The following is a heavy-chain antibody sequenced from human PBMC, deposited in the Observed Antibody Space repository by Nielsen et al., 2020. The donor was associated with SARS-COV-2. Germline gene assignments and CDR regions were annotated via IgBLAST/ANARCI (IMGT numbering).Heavy chain of an antibody. Sequence: SQTLSLTCAISGDSVSSSSAAWNWIRQSPSRGLEWLGRTYYRSKWYNDYAVPVKSRITINPDTSKNQFSLHLNSVTPEDTAVYYCARARGAYGDYYYYYYTDVWDKGTTVTVSS. D-gene: IGHD4-17*01. J-gene: IGHJ6*03. CDR2: TYYRSKWYN. CDR3: ARARGAYGDYYYYYYTDV. V-gene: IGHV6-1*01. CDR1: GDSVSSSSAA.